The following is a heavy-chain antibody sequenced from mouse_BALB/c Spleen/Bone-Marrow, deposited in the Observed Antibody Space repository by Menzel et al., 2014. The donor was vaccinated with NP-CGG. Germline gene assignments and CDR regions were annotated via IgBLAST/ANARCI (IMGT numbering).Heavy chain of an antibody. Sequence: VKVVESGPGLVAPSQSLSIPCTISGLSLTSYGVHWVRQPPGKGLEWLVVIWSDGSTTYNSALKSRLSISKDSSKSQVFLKMNSLQTDDTAMYYCARHYYGSSYWYFDVWGAGTTVTVSS. CDR1: GLSLTSYG. D-gene: IGHD1-1*01. CDR3: ARHYYGSSYWYFDV. V-gene: IGHV2-6-1*01. CDR2: IWSDGST. J-gene: IGHJ1*01.